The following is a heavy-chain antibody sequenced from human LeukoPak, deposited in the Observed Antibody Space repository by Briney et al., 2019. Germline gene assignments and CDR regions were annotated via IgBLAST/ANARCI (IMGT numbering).Heavy chain of an antibody. Sequence: ASVKVSCKASGYTFTSYDINWVRQATGQGLEWMGWINPNSGDTNYAQKLQGRVTMTTDTSTSTAYMELRSLRSDDTAVYYCARDGSPYNHWFDPWGQGTLVTVSS. CDR3: ARDGSPYNHWFDP. D-gene: IGHD5-24*01. CDR1: GYTFTSYD. CDR2: INPNSGDT. V-gene: IGHV1-18*01. J-gene: IGHJ5*02.